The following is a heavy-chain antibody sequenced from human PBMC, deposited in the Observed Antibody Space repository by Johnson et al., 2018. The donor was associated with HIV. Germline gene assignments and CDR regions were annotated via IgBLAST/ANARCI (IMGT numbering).Heavy chain of an antibody. CDR2: ISICGST. CDR3: AKEAYGGNSPHAFDI. V-gene: IGHV3-11*01. J-gene: IGHJ3*02. Sequence: QVQLVESGGGLVKPGASLTLSCAASGSTFSDYYMSLIRQAPGKGLERVSYISICGSTYYADSVNGRFTISIDNSKNTLYLQMNSLRAEDPAVYYCAKEAYGGNSPHAFDIWGQGTMVTVSS. D-gene: IGHD4-23*01. CDR1: GSTFSDYY.